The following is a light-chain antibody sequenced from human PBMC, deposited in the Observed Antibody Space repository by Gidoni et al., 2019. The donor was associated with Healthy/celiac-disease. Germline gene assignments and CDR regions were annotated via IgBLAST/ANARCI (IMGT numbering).Light chain of an antibody. Sequence: IQMTQSPSSLSAYVGDRVTITCRASQSISSHLNWYQQKPGKAPKLLIYAASSLQSGVPSRFSGSGSGTDFTLTISSLQPEDFATYYCQQSYSTPWTFGQGTKVEIK. CDR2: AAS. V-gene: IGKV1-39*01. CDR1: QSISSH. CDR3: QQSYSTPWT. J-gene: IGKJ1*01.